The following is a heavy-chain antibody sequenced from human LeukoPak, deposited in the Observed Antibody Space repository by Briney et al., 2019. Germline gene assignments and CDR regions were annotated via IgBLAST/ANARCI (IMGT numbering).Heavy chain of an antibody. CDR3: ARGYCTNGVCYTGYGMDV. CDR2: IGTAGDT. CDR1: GFTFSSYD. J-gene: IGHJ6*02. V-gene: IGHV3-13*01. Sequence: GGSLRLSCAASGFTFSSYDMHWVRQATGKGLEWVSAIGTAGDTYYPGSVEGRFTISRESAKNSLYLQMNSLRAGDTAVYYCARGYCTNGVCYTGYGMDVWGQGTTVTVSS. D-gene: IGHD2-8*01.